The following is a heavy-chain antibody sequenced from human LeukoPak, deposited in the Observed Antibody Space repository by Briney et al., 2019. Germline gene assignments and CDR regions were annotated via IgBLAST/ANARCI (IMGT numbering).Heavy chain of an antibody. Sequence: GGSLRLSCAASGFTFSSYSMNWVRQAPGKGLEWVSYISSSRSTIYYADSVKGRFTISRDNAKNSLYLQMSSLRAEDTAVYYCARDRVWYDSSGAITRGDYWGQGTLVTVSS. V-gene: IGHV3-48*01. CDR2: ISSSRSTI. CDR1: GFTFSSYS. D-gene: IGHD3-22*01. J-gene: IGHJ4*02. CDR3: ARDRVWYDSSGAITRGDY.